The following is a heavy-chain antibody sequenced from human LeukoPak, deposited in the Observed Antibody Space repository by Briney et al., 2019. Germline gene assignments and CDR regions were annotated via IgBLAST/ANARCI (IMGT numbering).Heavy chain of an antibody. J-gene: IGHJ6*03. CDR1: GFTFTSSA. D-gene: IGHD2-8*01. V-gene: IGHV1-58*01. CDR3: ARHYCTNGVCYMGWNYYYYMDV. Sequence: SVKVSCKASGFTFTSSAVQWVRQARGQRLEWIGWIVVGSGNTNYAQKFQERVTITRDMSTSTAYMELSSLRSEDTAVYYCARHYCTNGVCYMGWNYYYYMDVWGKGTTVTVSS. CDR2: IVVGSGNT.